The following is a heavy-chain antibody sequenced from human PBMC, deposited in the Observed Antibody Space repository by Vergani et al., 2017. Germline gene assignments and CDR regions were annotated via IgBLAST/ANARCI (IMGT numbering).Heavy chain of an antibody. J-gene: IGHJ6*03. CDR1: GGSISSYY. V-gene: IGHV4-4*07. Sequence: QVQLQESGPGLVKPSETLSLTCTVSGGSISSYYWSWIRQPAGKGLEWIGRIYTSGSTNYNPSLKSRVTMSVDTSKNQFSLKLSSVTAADTAVYYCARGSIAARRATYYYYMDVWGKGTTVTVSS. CDR3: ARGSIAARRATYYYYMDV. D-gene: IGHD6-6*01. CDR2: IYTSGST.